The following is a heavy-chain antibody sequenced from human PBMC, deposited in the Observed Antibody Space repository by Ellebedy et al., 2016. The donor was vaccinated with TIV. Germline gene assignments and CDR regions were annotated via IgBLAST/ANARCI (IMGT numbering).Heavy chain of an antibody. CDR3: ARDPALPRGRFDT. J-gene: IGHJ5*02. V-gene: IGHV4-39*07. CDR2: IYYSGSA. Sequence: MPGGSLRLSCTVSGGSFSNSDYYWNWIRQPPGKGLEWIGSIYYSGSAYYNPSLKSRVTVSVDTSKNQFSLNLSSVTAADTAVYYCARDPALPRGRFDTWGQGTLVTVSS. CDR1: GGSFSNSDYY.